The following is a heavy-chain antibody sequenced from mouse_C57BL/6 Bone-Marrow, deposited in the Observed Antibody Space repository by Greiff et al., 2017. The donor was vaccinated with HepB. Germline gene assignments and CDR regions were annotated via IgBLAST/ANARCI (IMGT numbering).Heavy chain of an antibody. J-gene: IGHJ2*01. Sequence: QVQLQQPGAELVRPGSSVKLSCKASGYTFTSYWMHWVKQRPIQGLEWIGNIDPSDSETHYNQKFKDKATLTVDKSSSTAYMPLSSLTSEDSAVYYCARSESFITTVVEGYWGQGTTLTVSS. CDR1: GYTFTSYW. V-gene: IGHV1-52*01. CDR2: IDPSDSET. CDR3: ARSESFITTVVEGY. D-gene: IGHD1-1*01.